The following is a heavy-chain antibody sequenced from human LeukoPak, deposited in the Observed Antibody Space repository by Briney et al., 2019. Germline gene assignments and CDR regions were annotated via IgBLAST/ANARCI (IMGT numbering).Heavy chain of an antibody. V-gene: IGHV4-59*01. CDR2: IYYSGST. D-gene: IGHD3-22*01. J-gene: IGHJ5*02. CDR3: ARSRLVMDKPNWFDP. CDR1: GGSISSYY. Sequence: PSETLSLTCTVSGGSISSYYWSWIRLPPGKELEWIGYIYYSGSTNYNPSLKSRVTISVDTSKNQFSLKLSSVTAADTAVYYCARSRLVMDKPNWFDPWGQGTLVTVSS.